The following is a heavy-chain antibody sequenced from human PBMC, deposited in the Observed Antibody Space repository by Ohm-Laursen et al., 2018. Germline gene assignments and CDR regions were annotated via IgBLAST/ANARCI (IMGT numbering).Heavy chain of an antibody. J-gene: IGHJ2*01. CDR1: GYTFISYD. Sequence: ASVKVSCKASGYTFISYDINWVRQAPGQGLEWMGWINPNSGGTNYAQKFQGRVTMTRDTSISTAYMELSRLRSDDTAVYYCARGTDSSGYYNWYFDLWGRGTLVTVSS. V-gene: IGHV1-2*02. D-gene: IGHD3-22*01. CDR2: INPNSGGT. CDR3: ARGTDSSGYYNWYFDL.